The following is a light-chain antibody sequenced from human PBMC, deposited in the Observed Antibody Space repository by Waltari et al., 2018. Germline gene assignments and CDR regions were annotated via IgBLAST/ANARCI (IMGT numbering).Light chain of an antibody. J-gene: IGKJ2*01. CDR2: LAS. CDR1: LSVSYTSNNQNY. CDR3: RQFDSDPDT. Sequence: DIVMTQSPYSLAVRLGARDTINCKSSLSVSYTSNNQNYLARYQQKSGQPPNLLIYLASNLESVMPDRVTSGGSGTNSARTVSILQAEDVAVYYWRQFDSDPDTFGQGTMLEVK. V-gene: IGKV4-1*01.